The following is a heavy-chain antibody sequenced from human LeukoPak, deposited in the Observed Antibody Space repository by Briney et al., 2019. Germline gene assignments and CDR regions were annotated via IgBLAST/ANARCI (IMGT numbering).Heavy chain of an antibody. Sequence: GGSLRLSCAASGFTFSDYDMHWVRQATGKGLEWVSAIGTAGDTYYTGSVKGRFTISRENAKNSLYLQMNSLRAEDTAVYYCAKGSRSLRFGEAGDYWGQGTLVTVSS. J-gene: IGHJ4*02. CDR1: GFTFSDYD. D-gene: IGHD3-10*01. CDR2: IGTAGDT. CDR3: AKGSRSLRFGEAGDY. V-gene: IGHV3-13*01.